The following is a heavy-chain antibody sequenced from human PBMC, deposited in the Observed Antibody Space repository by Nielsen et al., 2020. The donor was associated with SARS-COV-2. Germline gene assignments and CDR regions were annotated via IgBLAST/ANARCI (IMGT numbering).Heavy chain of an antibody. V-gene: IGHV4-38-2*02. CDR2: IYHSGST. CDR1: GSSISSGYY. Sequence: SETLSLTCTVSGSSISSGYYWGWIRQPPGKGLEWIGSIYHSGSTYYNPSLKSRVTISVDTSKNQFSLKLSSVTAADTAVFYCARGRVAMPFDYWGQGTLVTVSS. J-gene: IGHJ4*02. CDR3: ARGRVAMPFDY. D-gene: IGHD2-2*01.